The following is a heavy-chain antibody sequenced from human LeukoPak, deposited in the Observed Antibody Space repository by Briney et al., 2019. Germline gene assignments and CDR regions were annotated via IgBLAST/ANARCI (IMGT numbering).Heavy chain of an antibody. CDR2: ISSSSYI. D-gene: IGHD3-10*02. CDR1: GFTFSSYE. Sequence: GGSLRLSCAASGFTFSSYEMNWVRQAPGKGLEWVSYISSSSYIYYADSVKGRFTISRDNAKNSLYLQMNSLRAEDTAVYYCARFVPGYYYMDVWGKGTTVTVSS. CDR3: ARFVPGYYYMDV. V-gene: IGHV3-21*05. J-gene: IGHJ6*03.